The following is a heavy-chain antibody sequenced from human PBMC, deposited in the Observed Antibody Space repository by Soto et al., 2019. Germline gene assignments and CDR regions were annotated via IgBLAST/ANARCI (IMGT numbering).Heavy chain of an antibody. Sequence: EVQLVESGGGLVQPGGSLRLSCAASGFTFRTYWLSWVRQVPGKGLEWVANINLDGSEKNYVDSVKGRFTISRDNARNSLYLQMSSLRAEDTALYYCARHGSTSWYSYDYHGMDVWGQGTTVTVSS. V-gene: IGHV3-7*05. CDR3: ARHGSTSWYSYDYHGMDV. CDR1: GFTFRTYW. D-gene: IGHD5-18*01. J-gene: IGHJ6*02. CDR2: INLDGSEK.